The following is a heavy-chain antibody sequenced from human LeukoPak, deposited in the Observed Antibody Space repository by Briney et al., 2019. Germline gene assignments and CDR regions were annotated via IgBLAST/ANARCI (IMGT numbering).Heavy chain of an antibody. D-gene: IGHD1-26*01. J-gene: IGHJ4*02. CDR2: ISSSTYT. CDR3: ARISGSYVFDY. V-gene: IGHV3-11*03. Sequence: PGGSLRLSCAASGFTFSDYYMSWIRQAPGKGLEWVSYISSSTYTNYVDSVKGRFTISRDNAKNSMYLQMNSLRAEDTAMYYCARISGSYVFDYWGQGTLVPVSS. CDR1: GFTFSDYY.